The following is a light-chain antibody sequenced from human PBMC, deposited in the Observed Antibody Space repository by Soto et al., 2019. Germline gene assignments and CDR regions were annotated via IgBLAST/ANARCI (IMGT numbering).Light chain of an antibody. Sequence: DIQITQSPSTLSASVGDRVTITCRASQSISSWLAWYQQKPGKAPKLLIYKASSLESGVPSRFSGSGSGTEFTLNISSLQPDDFATYYCQQYNSYPWTFGQGTKVDIK. CDR3: QQYNSYPWT. J-gene: IGKJ1*01. CDR2: KAS. CDR1: QSISSW. V-gene: IGKV1-5*03.